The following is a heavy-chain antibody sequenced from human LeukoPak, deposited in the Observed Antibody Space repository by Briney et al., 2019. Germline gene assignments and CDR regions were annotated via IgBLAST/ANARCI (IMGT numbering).Heavy chain of an antibody. J-gene: IGHJ4*02. Sequence: ASVKVSCKASGYTFTNYGISWVRQAPGQGREWMGWISGYNGYTHYSQSLQGRVTMTTDTSTSTAYMELRSLRSDNTAVYYCARPSQNTYYDILTGYSKPNYFDYWGQGTLVTVSS. V-gene: IGHV1-18*01. CDR1: GYTFTNYG. D-gene: IGHD3-9*01. CDR2: ISGYNGYT. CDR3: ARPSQNTYYDILTGYSKPNYFDY.